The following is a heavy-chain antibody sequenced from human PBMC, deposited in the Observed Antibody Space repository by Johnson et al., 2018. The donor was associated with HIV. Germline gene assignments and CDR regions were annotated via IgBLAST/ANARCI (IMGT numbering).Heavy chain of an antibody. J-gene: IGHJ3*02. CDR2: IRYDESDN. CDR3: ARLRGAFDI. Sequence: QVQLVESGGGVVQPGGSLRLSCAASGFAFSNYGLHWVRQSPGRGLEWVAFIRYDESDNYYADSVKGRFTMSRDNSKNTVYLQMNSLRVEDTAVYYCARLRGAFDIWGQGTMVTVSS. CDR1: GFAFSNYG. V-gene: IGHV3-30*02.